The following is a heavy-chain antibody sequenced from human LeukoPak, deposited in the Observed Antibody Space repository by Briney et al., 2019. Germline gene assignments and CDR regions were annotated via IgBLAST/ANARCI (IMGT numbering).Heavy chain of an antibody. V-gene: IGHV4-59*12. CDR1: GGSMSPYH. CDR2: IYYSGST. Sequence: SETLSLTCTVSGGSMSPYHWGWIRQPPGKGLEWTGYIYYSGSTNYNPSLKSRVTISVDTSKNQFSLKLSSVTAADTAVYYCASLRRPYDSSGYYYDAPYFDYWGQGTLVTVSS. CDR3: ASLRRPYDSSGYYYDAPYFDY. D-gene: IGHD3-22*01. J-gene: IGHJ4*02.